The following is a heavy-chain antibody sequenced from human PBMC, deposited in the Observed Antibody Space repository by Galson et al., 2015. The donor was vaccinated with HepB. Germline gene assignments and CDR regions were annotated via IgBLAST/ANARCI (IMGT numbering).Heavy chain of an antibody. CDR1: GFTFGNYG. Sequence: SLRLSCAASGFTFGNYGMSWVRQAPGKGLEWVAAISGRGDSTYYADSVRGRFTISRDNSKSTLYLQMNNLRRDDTAVYYCAVVPTGAWGQGTLVTVSS. V-gene: IGHV3-23*01. D-gene: IGHD4-17*01. CDR3: AVVPTGA. J-gene: IGHJ4*02. CDR2: ISGRGDST.